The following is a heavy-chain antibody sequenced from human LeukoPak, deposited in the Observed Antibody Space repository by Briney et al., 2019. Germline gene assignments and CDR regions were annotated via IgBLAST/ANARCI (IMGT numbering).Heavy chain of an antibody. CDR1: GFTFSSYW. CDR2: IKHDGSEK. Sequence: GGSLRLSCAASGFTFSSYWMTWVRQTPGKGLEWVANIKHDGSEKYYVDSVKGRFTISRDNSNNMLYLQMTSLRAEDTAVYYCAKGTSTYSSGSFDYWGRGTLVTVSS. J-gene: IGHJ4*02. V-gene: IGHV3-7*03. CDR3: AKGTSTYSSGSFDY. D-gene: IGHD6-19*01.